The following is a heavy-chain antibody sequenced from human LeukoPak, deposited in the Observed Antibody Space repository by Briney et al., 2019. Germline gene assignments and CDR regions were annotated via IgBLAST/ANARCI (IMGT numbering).Heavy chain of an antibody. D-gene: IGHD2-15*01. CDR2: VYYSGST. CDR3: ARIHRYCSGGACYVLDN. Sequence: PSETLSLTCVVSGGSVSGYYWGWIRQPPGRGLEWIGYVYYSGSTNYNPSFKCRITISVDTSRNQFSLQLSSVTAADTAVYYCARIHRYCSGGACYVLDNWGQGTLVAVSS. V-gene: IGHV4-59*02. J-gene: IGHJ4*02. CDR1: GGSVSGYY.